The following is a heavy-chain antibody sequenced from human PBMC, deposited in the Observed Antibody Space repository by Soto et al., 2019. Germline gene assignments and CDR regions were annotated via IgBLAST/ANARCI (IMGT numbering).Heavy chain of an antibody. J-gene: IGHJ6*03. Sequence: GESLKISCKGSGYSFTSYWIGWVRQMPGKGLEWMGIIYPGDSDTRYSPSFQGQVTISADKSISTAYLQWSSLKASDTAMYYCARGSRRTYYYYYYMDVWGKGTTVTVSS. CDR2: IYPGDSDT. V-gene: IGHV5-51*01. CDR1: GYSFTSYW. CDR3: ARGSRRTYYYYYYMDV. D-gene: IGHD3-10*01.